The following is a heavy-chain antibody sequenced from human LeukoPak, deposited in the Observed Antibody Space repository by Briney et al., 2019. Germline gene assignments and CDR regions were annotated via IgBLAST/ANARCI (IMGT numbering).Heavy chain of an antibody. CDR2: IYYSGST. Sequence: PSETLSLTCTVSGDXISSYYWNWVRQSPGKGREWIGYIYYSGSTNCDPSLKSRVTISIDTSKNQFSLKLRSVTAADTAVYYCAREVPIVRGLRWDYWGQGTLVTVSS. D-gene: IGHD3-10*01. J-gene: IGHJ4*02. CDR1: GDXISSYY. V-gene: IGHV4-59*01. CDR3: AREVPIVRGLRWDY.